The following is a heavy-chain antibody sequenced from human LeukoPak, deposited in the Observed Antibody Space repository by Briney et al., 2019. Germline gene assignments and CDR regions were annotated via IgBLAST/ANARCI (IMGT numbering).Heavy chain of an antibody. CDR1: GGSINSGSYS. J-gene: IGHJ3*02. Sequence: SQTLSLTCTVSGGSINSGSYSWTWIRQPAGKGLEWVGRIHISGSTDYTPSLKSRVTISVDTSKNQFSLKLSSVTAADTAVYYCARADRSGYFGNVVAFDIWGQGTMVTVSS. CDR2: IHISGST. V-gene: IGHV4-61*02. CDR3: ARADRSGYFGNVVAFDI. D-gene: IGHD3-22*01.